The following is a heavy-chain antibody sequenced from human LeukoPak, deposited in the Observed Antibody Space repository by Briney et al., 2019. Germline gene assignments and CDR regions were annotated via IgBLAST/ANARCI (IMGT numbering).Heavy chain of an antibody. J-gene: IGHJ4*02. CDR3: AKEKGWELLRSYIDF. CDR2: IWYDGSNK. D-gene: IGHD1-26*01. V-gene: IGHV3-30*02. CDR1: GFTFSSYG. Sequence: SGGSLRLSCAASGFTFSSYGMHWVRQAPGKGLEWVAVIWYDGSNKYYADSVKGRFTISRDNSKNTLYLQMNSLTSEDTATYYCAKEKGWELLRSYIDFWGQGTLVTVYS.